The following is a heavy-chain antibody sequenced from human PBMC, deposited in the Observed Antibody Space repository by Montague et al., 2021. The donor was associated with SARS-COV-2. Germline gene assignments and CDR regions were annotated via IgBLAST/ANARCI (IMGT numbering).Heavy chain of an antibody. D-gene: IGHD3-16*01. CDR1: GLTFSSNS. CDR3: ARGGEIDVCDSFGH. V-gene: IGHV3-21*01. CDR2: ISSDTRDT. J-gene: IGHJ4*02. Sequence: SLRLSCATSGLTFSSNSMNWVRQAPGKGLEWVSTISSDTRDTFYAESVKGRFTISRDNAKNALYLQMNSLRAEDMAVYYCARGGEIDVCDSFGHWGQGTLVTVSS.